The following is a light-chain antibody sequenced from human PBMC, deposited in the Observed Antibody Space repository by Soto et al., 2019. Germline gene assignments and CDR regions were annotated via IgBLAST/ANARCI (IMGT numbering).Light chain of an antibody. CDR2: AAS. CDR1: QGISNY. J-gene: IGKJ1*01. V-gene: IGKV1-27*01. CDR3: QKYNIAPWT. Sequence: DIQMTQSPSSLSASVGDRVTITCRASQGISNYLAWYQQKPGKVPKLLIFAASTLQSGGPSRFSGSGSGTEFTLTISSLQPEDVATYYCQKYNIAPWTFGQGTKVEIK.